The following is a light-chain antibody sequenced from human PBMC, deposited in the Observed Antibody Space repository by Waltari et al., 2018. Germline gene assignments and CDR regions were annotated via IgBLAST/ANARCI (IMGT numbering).Light chain of an antibody. CDR1: HSIRTY. CDR3: QQSYSNSRA. V-gene: IGKV1-39*01. Sequence: DNQMTQSPSSLSASVGDRVTITCRASHSIRTYLNWYQQKVGKAPTLLIYGASTLQSGVPSRFSGDGSGTDFTLTISGLQAEDFATYYCQQSYSNSRAFGQGTKIEVK. CDR2: GAS. J-gene: IGKJ1*01.